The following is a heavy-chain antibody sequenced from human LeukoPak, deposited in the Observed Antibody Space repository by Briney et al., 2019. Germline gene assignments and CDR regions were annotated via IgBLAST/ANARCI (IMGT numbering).Heavy chain of an antibody. Sequence: ASVKVSCKASGYTFTGYYMHWVRQAPGQGLEWMGWINPNSGGTNYAQKFQGRVTMTRDTSISTAYMELSRLRSDDTAVYYCARDSVDGSGTYYNDSPDYWGQGTPVTVSS. CDR1: GYTFTGYY. J-gene: IGHJ4*02. D-gene: IGHD3-10*01. V-gene: IGHV1-2*02. CDR2: INPNSGGT. CDR3: ARDSVDGSGTYYNDSPDY.